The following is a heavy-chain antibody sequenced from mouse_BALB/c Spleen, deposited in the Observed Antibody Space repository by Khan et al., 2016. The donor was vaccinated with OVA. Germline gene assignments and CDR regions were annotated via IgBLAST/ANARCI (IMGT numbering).Heavy chain of an antibody. CDR1: GYSFTSYY. CDR3: TRHVYVAWFTY. D-gene: IGHD2-2*01. CDR2: VDPFSGGT. Sequence: LQQSGPELMKPGASVKISCKASGYSFTSYYLHWVMQSHGESLEWIGYVDPFSGGTTYNQKFKGKATLTVDKSSSTAYMHLSNLTSEDSAVYYCTRHVYVAWFTYWGQGTLVTVSA. V-gene: IGHV1S135*01. J-gene: IGHJ3*01.